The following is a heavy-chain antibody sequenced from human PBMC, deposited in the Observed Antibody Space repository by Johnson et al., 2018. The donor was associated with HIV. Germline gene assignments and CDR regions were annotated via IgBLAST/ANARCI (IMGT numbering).Heavy chain of an antibody. CDR2: INWNGGRT. V-gene: IGHV3-20*04. CDR1: GFTFDDYG. J-gene: IGHJ3*02. D-gene: IGHD4-11*01. Sequence: RLSCAASGFTFDDYGMSWVRQAPGKGLEWVSGINWNGGRTYYADSVKGRFTISRDNSKNTLYLQMNSLRAEDTAMYYCARVTTVTPISPIIWGQGTMVTVSS. CDR3: ARVTTVTPISPII.